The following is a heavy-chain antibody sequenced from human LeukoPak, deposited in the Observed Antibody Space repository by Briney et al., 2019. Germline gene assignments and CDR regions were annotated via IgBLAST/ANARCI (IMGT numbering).Heavy chain of an antibody. CDR1: GFTFSSYG. J-gene: IGHJ3*02. V-gene: IGHV3-30*03. D-gene: IGHD5-24*01. CDR3: ARAGRGADAFDI. Sequence: GGSLRLSCAASGFTFSSYGMHWVRQAPGKGLEWVAVISYDGSNKYYADSVKGRFTISRDNSKNTLYLQMNSLRAEDTAVYYCARAGRGADAFDIWGQGTMVTVSS. CDR2: ISYDGSNK.